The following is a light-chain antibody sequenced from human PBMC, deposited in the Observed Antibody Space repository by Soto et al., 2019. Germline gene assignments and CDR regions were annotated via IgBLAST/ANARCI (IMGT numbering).Light chain of an antibody. V-gene: IGKV1-5*03. CDR1: KGISSL. CDR3: QQYNNYRWT. J-gene: IGKJ1*01. Sequence: DMQMTQSPSTLSASVGDRVTITCRASKGISSLLAWYQQKPGKAPKLRIYEASSLQSGVPSRFSGGGSATEFTLTISSLPPDDFATYDCQQYNNYRWTFGQGTKVEIK. CDR2: EAS.